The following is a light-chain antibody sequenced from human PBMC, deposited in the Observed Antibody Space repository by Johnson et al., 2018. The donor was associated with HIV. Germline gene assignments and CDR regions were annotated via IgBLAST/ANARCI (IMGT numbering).Light chain of an antibody. CDR3: GTWDSSLSAYV. CDR1: TSNIGNNY. CDR2: DNH. Sequence: LTQPPSVSAAPGQKVTISCSGRTSNIGNNYVSWYQQFPGTAPKVLIYDNHKRPSGIPDRVSGSKSGTSATLGITGLQTGDEADYYCGTWDSSLSAYVFGTGTKVTVL. J-gene: IGLJ1*01. V-gene: IGLV1-51*01.